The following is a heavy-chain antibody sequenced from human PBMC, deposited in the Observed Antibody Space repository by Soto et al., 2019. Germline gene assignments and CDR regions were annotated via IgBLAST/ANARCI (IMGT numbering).Heavy chain of an antibody. CDR1: CGSVSGYH. V-gene: IGHV4-59*02. CDR3: ARYNAASGTYYFDY. Sequence: CGSVSGYHWRWIRQPPGKVLEWIGYVNNNGNTDYNPSLKSRVTISVDISKSQFSLRLTSVTAADTAVYYCARYNAASGTYYFDYWGQGALVTVSS. J-gene: IGHJ4*02. CDR2: VNNNGNT. D-gene: IGHD6-13*01.